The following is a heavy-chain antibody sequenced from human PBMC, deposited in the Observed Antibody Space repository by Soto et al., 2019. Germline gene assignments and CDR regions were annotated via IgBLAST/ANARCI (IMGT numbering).Heavy chain of an antibody. Sequence: PGGSLRLSCAASGFTFSSYGMHWVRQAPGKGLEGVAIISYDGSNTYYADSVKGRFTISRDNSKNTLYLQMNSLRAEDTSVYYCAKEGGLSGSYYISSSYYFDYWGQGT. CDR3: AKEGGLSGSYYISSSYYFDY. V-gene: IGHV3-30*18. J-gene: IGHJ4*02. CDR2: ISYDGSNT. CDR1: GFTFSSYG. D-gene: IGHD1-26*01.